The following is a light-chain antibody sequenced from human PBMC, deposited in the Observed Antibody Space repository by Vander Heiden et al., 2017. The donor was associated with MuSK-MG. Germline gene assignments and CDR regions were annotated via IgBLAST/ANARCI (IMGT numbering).Light chain of an antibody. J-gene: IGKJ2*01. CDR2: KAS. V-gene: IGKV1-5*03. Sequence: DIQMTQSPSTLSASVGDRVTITCRASQSISTLLAWYQQTPGKTPKLLIYKASILERGVPSRFSGSGSGTEFTLTISSLKPDDFATYYCQHDVGDPYTFGQGTKLQIK. CDR1: QSISTL. CDR3: QHDVGDPYT.